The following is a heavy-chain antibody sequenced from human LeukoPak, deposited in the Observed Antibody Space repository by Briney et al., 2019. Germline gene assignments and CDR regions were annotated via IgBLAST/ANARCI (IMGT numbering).Heavy chain of an antibody. V-gene: IGHV4-59*01. J-gene: IGHJ4*02. Sequence: KSSETLSLTCTVSGGSISSDSWSWIRQPPGKGLEWIGYIYNSGSGSINYNPSLKSRVTISEDTSKNQFSLNLSSVTAADTAVYYCARAYSYGYFDYWGQGTLVTVSS. CDR1: GGSISSDS. CDR2: IYNSGSGSI. D-gene: IGHD5-18*01. CDR3: ARAYSYGYFDY.